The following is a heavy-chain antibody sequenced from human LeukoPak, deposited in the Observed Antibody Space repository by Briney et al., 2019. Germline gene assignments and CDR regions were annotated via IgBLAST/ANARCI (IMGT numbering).Heavy chain of an antibody. D-gene: IGHD5-18*01. CDR2: IIPIFGTA. J-gene: IGHJ4*02. Sequence: ASVKVSCKASGGTFSSYAISWVRQAPGQGLEWMGGIIPIFGTANYAQKFQGRVTITTDESTSTAYMELSSLRSEDTAVYYCASARERGYSYGYFDYWGQGTLVTVSS. V-gene: IGHV1-69*05. CDR1: GGTFSSYA. CDR3: ASARERGYSYGYFDY.